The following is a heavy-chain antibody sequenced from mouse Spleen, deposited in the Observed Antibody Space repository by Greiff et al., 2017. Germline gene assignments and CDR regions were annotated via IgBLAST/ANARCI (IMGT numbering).Heavy chain of an antibody. CDR1: GYTFTSYW. CDR2: IHPNSGST. D-gene: IGHD1-1*01. CDR3: ARYYGSSVWFAY. Sequence: QVQLQQPGAELVKPGASVKLSCKASGYTFTSYWMHWVKQRPGQGLEWIGMIHPNSGSTNYNEKFKSKATLTVDKSSSTAYMQLSSLTSEDSAVYYCARYYGSSVWFAYWGQGTLVTVSA. J-gene: IGHJ3*01. V-gene: IGHV1-64*01.